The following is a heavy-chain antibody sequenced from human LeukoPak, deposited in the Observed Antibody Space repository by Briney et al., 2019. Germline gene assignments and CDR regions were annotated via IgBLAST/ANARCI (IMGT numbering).Heavy chain of an antibody. CDR2: IKQDGSEK. V-gene: IGHV3-7*01. CDR3: ARAYSSSWDY. Sequence: GGSLRLSCAASGFTFSSYGMHCVRQAPGKGLEWVANIKQDGSEKYYVDSVKGRFTISRDNAKNSLYLQMNSLRAEDTAVYYCARAYSSSWDYWGQGTLVTVSS. J-gene: IGHJ4*02. D-gene: IGHD6-13*01. CDR1: GFTFSSYG.